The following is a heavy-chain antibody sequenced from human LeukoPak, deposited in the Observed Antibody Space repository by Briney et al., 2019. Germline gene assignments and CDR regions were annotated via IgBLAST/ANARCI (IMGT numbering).Heavy chain of an antibody. CDR3: TKDQSIIGMATFSDY. CDR2: IRFDGSNK. V-gene: IGHV3-30*02. CDR1: GFTFSSYG. J-gene: IGHJ4*02. D-gene: IGHD2/OR15-2a*01. Sequence: QPGGSLRLSCAASGFTFSSYGMHWVRQAPGKGLDWVAFIRFDGSNKYYADSVEGRFTISRDNSKNTLYLQMNSLRAEDTAVYYCTKDQSIIGMATFSDYWGQGILVTVSS.